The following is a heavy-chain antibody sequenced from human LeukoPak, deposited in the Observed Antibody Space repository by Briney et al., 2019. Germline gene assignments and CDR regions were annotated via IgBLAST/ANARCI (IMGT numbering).Heavy chain of an antibody. Sequence: PGGSLRLSCAASGFTFSSYSMNWVRQAPGKGLEWVASISSGSYHIYYADALKGRFTISRDNAKNSLYLQMNSLRAEDTALYYCARGFTHGYSYYFYYMDVWGKGTTVTVSS. V-gene: IGHV3-21*01. CDR2: ISSGSYHI. D-gene: IGHD5-18*01. J-gene: IGHJ6*03. CDR3: ARGFTHGYSYYFYYMDV. CDR1: GFTFSSYS.